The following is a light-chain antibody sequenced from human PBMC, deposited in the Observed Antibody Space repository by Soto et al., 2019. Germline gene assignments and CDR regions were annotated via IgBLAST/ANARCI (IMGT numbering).Light chain of an antibody. V-gene: IGKV1-5*01. CDR2: HAS. CDR1: QTINNW. Sequence: DIQMTQSPSTLSASIGDRVTITCRASQTINNWLAWYQQKPGKAPNLLIYHASNLETVVPSRFSGSAFWTEFTLTISSLQPDDFPTYYCQHYYSYPWTFGQGTKVEIK. CDR3: QHYYSYPWT. J-gene: IGKJ1*01.